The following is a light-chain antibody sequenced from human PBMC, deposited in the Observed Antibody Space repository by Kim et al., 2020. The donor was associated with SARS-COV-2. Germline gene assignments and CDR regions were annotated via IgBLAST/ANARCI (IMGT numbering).Light chain of an antibody. CDR2: GKN. J-gene: IGLJ3*02. V-gene: IGLV3-19*01. Sequence: ALGQRLRITCQEYSLRTYYAGWYQQKPGQAPVLVISGKNNRPSGIPDRFSGSYSGNTASLTITGTQAEDEADYYCCSRDSSGNHWVFGGGTKVTVL. CDR3: CSRDSSGNHWV. CDR1: SLRTYY.